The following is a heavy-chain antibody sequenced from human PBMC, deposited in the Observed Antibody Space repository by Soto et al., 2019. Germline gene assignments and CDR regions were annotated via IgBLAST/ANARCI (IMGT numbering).Heavy chain of an antibody. D-gene: IGHD2-21*02. V-gene: IGHV4-59*01. CDR1: GGSISSYY. CDR3: ARGDCRLADGFDI. CDR2: IYYSGST. Sequence: QVQLQESGPGLVKPSETLSLTCTVSGGSISSYYWSWIRQPPGKGLEWIGYIYYSGSTNYNPSLKSRVTISVDTSKNQFSLKLSSLTAADTAVYDCARGDCRLADGFDIWGQGRMVTVSS. J-gene: IGHJ3*02.